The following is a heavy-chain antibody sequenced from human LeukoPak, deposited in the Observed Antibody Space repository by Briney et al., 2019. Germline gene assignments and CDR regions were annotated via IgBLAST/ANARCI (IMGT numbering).Heavy chain of an antibody. J-gene: IGHJ5*02. CDR2: IRDNGSNK. Sequence: GGSLRLSCAASGFTFSSYGMQWVRQAPGKGLEWVAFIRDNGSNKYYPDFVKGRFTIFRDNSKNTLYLQMNSLRAEDTALYYCAKDLNYYFDHWGQGTLVTVSS. CDR3: AKDLNYYFDH. D-gene: IGHD3-10*01. CDR1: GFTFSSYG. V-gene: IGHV3-30*02.